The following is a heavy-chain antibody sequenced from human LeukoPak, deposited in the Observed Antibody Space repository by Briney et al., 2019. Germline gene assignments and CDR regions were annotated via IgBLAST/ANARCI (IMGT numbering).Heavy chain of an antibody. CDR1: GGTFSSYA. V-gene: IGHV1-69*05. J-gene: IGHJ4*02. CDR2: IIPIFGTA. Sequence: SVKVSCKASGGTFSSYAISWVRQAPGQGLEWMGGIIPIFGTANYAQKFQGRGTITTDESTSTAYMELSSLRSEDTAVYYCARRRPPGTTFQPFDYWGQGTLVTVSS. CDR3: ARRRPPGTTFQPFDY. D-gene: IGHD1-7*01.